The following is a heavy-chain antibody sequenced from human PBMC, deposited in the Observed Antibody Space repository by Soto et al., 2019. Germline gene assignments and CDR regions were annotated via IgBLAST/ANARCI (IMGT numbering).Heavy chain of an antibody. D-gene: IGHD4-17*01. J-gene: IGHJ4*02. CDR2: INGLGDST. CDR1: GFTFSSYA. CDR3: TRGGYGDYVFDS. V-gene: IGHV3-23*01. Sequence: GGSLRLSCAASGFTFSSYAMSWVRQAPGKGLEWVSTINGLGDSTYYADSVKGRFTISRDISKNTLYLQMSSVRAEDTAIYYCTRGGYGDYVFDSWGQGTLVTVSS.